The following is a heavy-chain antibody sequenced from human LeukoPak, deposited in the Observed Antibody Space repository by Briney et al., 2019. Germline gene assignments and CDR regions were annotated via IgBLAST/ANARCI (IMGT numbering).Heavy chain of an antibody. Sequence: ASVKVSCKASGYTFTGYYMHWVRQAPGQGLEWMGWINPNSGGTNYAQKFQGRVTMTRDTSISTAYMELSRLRSDDTAVYYCARDPSSKAARPEYYYYYYMDVWGKGTTVTVSS. V-gene: IGHV1-2*02. CDR2: INPNSGGT. J-gene: IGHJ6*03. CDR1: GYTFTGYY. CDR3: ARDPSSKAARPEYYYYYYMDV. D-gene: IGHD6-6*01.